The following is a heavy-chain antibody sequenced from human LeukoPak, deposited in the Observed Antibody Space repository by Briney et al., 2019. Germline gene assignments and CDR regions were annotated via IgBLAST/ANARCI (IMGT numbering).Heavy chain of an antibody. V-gene: IGHV1-8*02. CDR2: MNPNSGNT. CDR3: ARNGQQVRYFQH. J-gene: IGHJ1*01. Sequence: GATVKISCKASGYTFTDYYMHWVRQATGQGLEWMGWMNPNSGNTNYAQKFQGRVTMTRNTSISTAYMELSSLRSEDTAVYYCARNGQQVRYFQHWGQGTLVTVSS. CDR1: GYTFTDYY. D-gene: IGHD6-13*01.